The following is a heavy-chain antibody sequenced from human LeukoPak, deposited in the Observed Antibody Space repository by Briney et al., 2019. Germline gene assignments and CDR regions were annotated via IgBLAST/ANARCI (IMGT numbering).Heavy chain of an antibody. D-gene: IGHD1-26*01. CDR1: GFTFSAYY. Sequence: GGSLRLSCAASGFTFSAYYMNWIRQAPGKGLEWVAYISSSVNTIFYADSVKGRFTISRDNAKNSLYLQMNSLRAEDTAVYYCARDLGQFIGRSLNYYYMDVWGKGTTVTVSS. V-gene: IGHV3-11*01. J-gene: IGHJ6*03. CDR2: ISSSVNTI. CDR3: ARDLGQFIGRSLNYYYMDV.